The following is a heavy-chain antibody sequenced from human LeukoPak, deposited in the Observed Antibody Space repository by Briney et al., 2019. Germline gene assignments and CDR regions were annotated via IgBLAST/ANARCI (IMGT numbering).Heavy chain of an antibody. CDR2: ISYDGSNK. CDR3: ARSLWVGELYSPIDY. CDR1: GFTLSSYT. D-gene: IGHD3-10*01. Sequence: PGRSLRLSCAGSGFTLSSYTMNWVRQAPGKGLAWVAVISYDGSNKYYADSVKGRFTISRDNSKNTLYLQMNSLRAEDTAVYYCARSLWVGELYSPIDYWGQGTLVTVSS. J-gene: IGHJ4*02. V-gene: IGHV3-30-3*01.